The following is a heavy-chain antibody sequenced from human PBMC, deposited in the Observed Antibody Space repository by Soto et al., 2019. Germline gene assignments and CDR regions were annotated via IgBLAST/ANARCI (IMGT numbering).Heavy chain of an antibody. CDR3: ARDRGVAPPVAGNTHYYYYMDV. CDR1: GYTFTSYD. J-gene: IGHJ6*03. Sequence: ASVKVSCKASGYTFTSYDINWVRQATGQGLEWMGWMNPNSGNTGYAQKFQGRVTMTTDASTSTAYLELRSLRSDDTAVYYCARDRGVAPPVAGNTHYYYYMDVWGKGTTVTVSS. CDR2: MNPNSGNT. V-gene: IGHV1-8*01. D-gene: IGHD6-19*01.